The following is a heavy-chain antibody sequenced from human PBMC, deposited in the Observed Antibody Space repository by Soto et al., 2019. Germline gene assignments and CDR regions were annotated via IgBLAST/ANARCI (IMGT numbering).Heavy chain of an antibody. V-gene: IGHV4-4*02. Sequence: PSETLSLTCAVSGDSISSGNWWSWVRQPPGKGLECIAEITDRGTTNYNPSLKSRLTISLDKSKNQFSLKLNSVTAADTAVYYCASAVYCSGGSCSFDPWGQGTLVTVSS. CDR1: GDSISSGNW. D-gene: IGHD2-15*01. CDR3: ASAVYCSGGSCSFDP. J-gene: IGHJ5*02. CDR2: ITDRGTT.